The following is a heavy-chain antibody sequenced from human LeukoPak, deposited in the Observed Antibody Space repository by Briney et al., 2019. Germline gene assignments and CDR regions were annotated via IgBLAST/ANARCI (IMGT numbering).Heavy chain of an antibody. CDR2: IYHSGST. Sequence: PSETLSLTCAVYGGSFSGYYWSWIRQPPGKGLEWIGEIYHSGSTNYNPSLKSRVTISVDKSKNQFSLKLSSVTAADTAVYYCARAAESGAYWYFDLWGRGTLVTVSS. V-gene: IGHV4-34*01. D-gene: IGHD1-26*01. CDR3: ARAAESGAYWYFDL. J-gene: IGHJ2*01. CDR1: GGSFSGYY.